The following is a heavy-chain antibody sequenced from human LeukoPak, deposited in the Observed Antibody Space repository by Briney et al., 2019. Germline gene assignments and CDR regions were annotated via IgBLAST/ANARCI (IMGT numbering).Heavy chain of an antibody. D-gene: IGHD3-9*01. CDR1: GYTFTSYG. CDR3: TRAILLRYFDWLLYPNYYYYYMDV. Sequence: VASVKVSCKASGYTFTSYGINWVRQATGQGLEWMGWMNPNSGNTGYAQKFQGRVTMTRNTSISTAYMELSSLRSEDTAVYYRTRAILLRYFDWLLYPNYYYYYMDVWGKGTTVTISS. V-gene: IGHV1-8*02. J-gene: IGHJ6*03. CDR2: MNPNSGNT.